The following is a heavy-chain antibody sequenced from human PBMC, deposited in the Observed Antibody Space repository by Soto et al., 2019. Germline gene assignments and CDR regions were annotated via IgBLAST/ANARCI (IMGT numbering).Heavy chain of an antibody. CDR3: ARDPRSITGTTSSEDFQH. J-gene: IGHJ1*01. D-gene: IGHD1-20*01. Sequence: SVKVSFKASGGTFSGYAINWVRQAPGQGLEWMGGIIPLLGITDYGQKFQGRITIAADESTGTAYMDLRGLRSEDTAVYYCARDPRSITGTTSSEDFQHWGQGTLVTVSS. CDR2: IIPLLGIT. V-gene: IGHV1-69*13. CDR1: GGTFSGYA.